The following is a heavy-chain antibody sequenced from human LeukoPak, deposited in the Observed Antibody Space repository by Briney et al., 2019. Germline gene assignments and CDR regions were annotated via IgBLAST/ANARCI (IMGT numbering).Heavy chain of an antibody. J-gene: IGHJ4*02. CDR3: ARDRYGDHTYFDY. D-gene: IGHD4-17*01. CDR2: IYHSGST. Sequence: PSQTLSLTRAVSGGSISSGGYSWSWIRQPPGKGLEWIGYIYHSGSTYYNPSLKSRVTISVDRSKNQFSLKLSSVTAADTAVYYCARDRYGDHTYFDYWGQGTLVTVSS. CDR1: GGSISSGGYS. V-gene: IGHV4-30-2*01.